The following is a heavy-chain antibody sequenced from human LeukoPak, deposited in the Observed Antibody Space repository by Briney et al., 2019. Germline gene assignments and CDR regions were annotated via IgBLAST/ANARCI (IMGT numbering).Heavy chain of an antibody. D-gene: IGHD3-9*01. CDR3: ASGVHCSSTSCLMHYDILTGYYGPGDYYYGMDV. CDR1: GGTFSKYT. V-gene: IGHV1-69*13. Sequence: SSVKVSCKASGGTFSKYTISWVRQRPGQGLEWMGGITPLFGTANYAQKFQGRVTITADESASTAYMEVSSLRSEDTAVYYCASGVHCSSTSCLMHYDILTGYYGPGDYYYGMDVWGQGTTVTVSS. J-gene: IGHJ6*02. CDR2: ITPLFGTA.